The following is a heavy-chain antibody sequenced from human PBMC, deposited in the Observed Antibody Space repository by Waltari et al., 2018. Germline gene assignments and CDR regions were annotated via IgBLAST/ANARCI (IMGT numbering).Heavy chain of an antibody. Sequence: QVQLVESGGGLVRPGGSLRLSCAASGFIFSDSFMSWIRQAPGKGLEWVSYISHSSGTIYYSDSVKGRFTIFRDNAKNSLYLQMNSLRAEDTAVYFCARPSNWGWYFDLWGRGTRVTVSS. D-gene: IGHD7-27*01. CDR2: ISHSSGTI. CDR3: ARPSNWGWYFDL. V-gene: IGHV3-11*04. J-gene: IGHJ2*01. CDR1: GFIFSDSF.